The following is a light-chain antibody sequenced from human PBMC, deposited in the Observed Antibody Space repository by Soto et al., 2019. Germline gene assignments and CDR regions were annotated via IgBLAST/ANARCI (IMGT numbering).Light chain of an antibody. V-gene: IGKV3-20*01. CDR2: GTP. CDR3: QQYGSSALT. CDR1: QSVSSGY. Sequence: IVLTQSPGTLSLSPGERATLSCKASQSVSSGYLVWYQQRPGQPPRLLIYGTPNRAAGIPDRFSGSGSGTDFTLTTSRLEPEDSALYYCQQYGSSALTFGGGTKV. J-gene: IGKJ4*01.